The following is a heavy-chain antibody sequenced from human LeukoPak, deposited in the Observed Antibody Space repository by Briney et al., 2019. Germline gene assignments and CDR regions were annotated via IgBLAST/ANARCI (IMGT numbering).Heavy chain of an antibody. CDR2: ISSSSSYI. J-gene: IGHJ6*03. CDR3: ARVSSGVWGSYQDYYYYYMDV. D-gene: IGHD3-16*02. Sequence: PGGSLRLSCAASGFTFITYSMNWVRQAPGKGLEWVSSISSSSSYIYYADSVKGRFTISIDNAKNSLYLQMNSLRAEDTAVYYCARVSSGVWGSYQDYYYYYMDVWGKGTTVTVSS. CDR1: GFTFITYS. V-gene: IGHV3-21*01.